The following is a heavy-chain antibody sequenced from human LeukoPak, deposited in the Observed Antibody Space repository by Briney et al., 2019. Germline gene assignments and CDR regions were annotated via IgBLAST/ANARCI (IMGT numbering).Heavy chain of an antibody. CDR1: GYTFTGYY. CDR2: INPNSGGT. D-gene: IGHD4-11*01. CDR3: ARARQMTTRPAYYYYMDV. V-gene: IGHV1-2*06. Sequence: ASVKVSCKASGYTFTGYYMHWVRQAPGQGLEWMGRINPNSGGTNYAQKFQGRVTMTRDTSISTAYMELSRLRSDDTAVYYCARARQMTTRPAYYYYMDVWGKGTTVTVSS. J-gene: IGHJ6*03.